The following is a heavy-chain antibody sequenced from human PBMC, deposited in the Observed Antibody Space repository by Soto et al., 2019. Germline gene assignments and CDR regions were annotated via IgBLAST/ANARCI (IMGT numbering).Heavy chain of an antibody. CDR1: GFTFSSYA. Sequence: EVQLLESGGDLIQPGGSLRLSCAASGFTFSSYAMSWVRQAPGKGLGWVSAISSSGGSTFYADSVKGRFTISRDNSRNTLYLQMNGLRAEDTAIYYCAKYQPMTQPRPYFDYWGQGPLVTVSS. CDR2: ISSSGGST. J-gene: IGHJ4*02. D-gene: IGHD3-22*01. V-gene: IGHV3-23*01. CDR3: AKYQPMTQPRPYFDY.